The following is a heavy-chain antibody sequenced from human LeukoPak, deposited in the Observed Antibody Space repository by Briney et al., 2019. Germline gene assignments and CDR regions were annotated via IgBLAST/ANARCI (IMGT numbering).Heavy chain of an antibody. CDR2: ISAYNGNT. CDR1: GYTFTGYY. CDR3: ARDFRYCSGGSCYGDAFDI. D-gene: IGHD2-15*01. Sequence: ASVKVSCKASGYTFTGYYMHWVRQAPGQGLEWMGWISAYNGNTNYAQKLQGRVTMTTDTSTSTAYMELRSLRSDDTAVYYCARDFRYCSGGSCYGDAFDIWGQGTMVTVSS. J-gene: IGHJ3*02. V-gene: IGHV1-18*04.